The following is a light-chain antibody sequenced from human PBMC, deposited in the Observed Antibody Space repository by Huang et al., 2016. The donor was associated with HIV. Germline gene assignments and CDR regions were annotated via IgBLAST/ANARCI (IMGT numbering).Light chain of an antibody. J-gene: IGKJ5*01. CDR2: SAS. CDR1: ESLLHSNGYNY. V-gene: IGKV2-28*01. Sequence: DIVMTQSPRSLSVTPGEPASISCRSDESLLHSNGYNYLEWYVQKPGQSPQLLIYSASNRASGVTDRFSGRGSGTDFTLKISRVEADDVGIYYCMQGLQTRITFGQGTRLEIK. CDR3: MQGLQTRIT.